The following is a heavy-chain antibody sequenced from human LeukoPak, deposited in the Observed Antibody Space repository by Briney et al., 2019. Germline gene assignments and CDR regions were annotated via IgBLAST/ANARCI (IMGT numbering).Heavy chain of an antibody. J-gene: IGHJ3*02. CDR3: ATDRRELHFALYAFDI. CDR2: FDPEDGET. CDR1: GYTLTELS. V-gene: IGHV1-24*01. Sequence: ASVTVSCKVSGYTLTELSMHWVRQAPGKGLEWMGGFDPEDGETIYAQKFQGRVTMTEDTSTDTAYMELSSLRSEDTAVYYCATDRRELHFALYAFDIWGQGTMVTVSS. D-gene: IGHD1-26*01.